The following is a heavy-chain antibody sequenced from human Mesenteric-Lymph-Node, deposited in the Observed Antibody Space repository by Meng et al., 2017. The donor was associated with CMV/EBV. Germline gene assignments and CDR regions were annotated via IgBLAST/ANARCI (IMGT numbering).Heavy chain of an antibody. V-gene: IGHV4-59*01. CDR2: IYSSGST. Sequence: SETLSLTCTVSGGSISSYYWSWIRQPPGKGLEWIGYIYSSGSTNYNPSLKSRVTISIDTSKNQFSLKLSSVTAADTVVYYCARDGIAAAGTPDYYYGMDVWGQGTTVTVSS. D-gene: IGHD6-13*01. CDR1: GGSISSYY. CDR3: ARDGIAAAGTPDYYYGMDV. J-gene: IGHJ6*02.